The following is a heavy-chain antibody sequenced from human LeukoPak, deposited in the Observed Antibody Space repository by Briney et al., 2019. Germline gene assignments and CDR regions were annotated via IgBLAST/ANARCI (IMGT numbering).Heavy chain of an antibody. CDR1: GYTFTGFY. CDR2: INPNSGGT. V-gene: IGHV1-2*06. D-gene: IGHD4-17*01. Sequence: SSVKVSCKASGYTFTGFYMHWVRQAPGQGLEWIGRINPNSGGTNYAQKFQGRVTMTRDTSITTVYMELTRLRSDDTAVYYCARDLGDFADYLAGYYWGQGTLVTVSS. CDR3: ARDLGDFADYLAGYY. J-gene: IGHJ4*02.